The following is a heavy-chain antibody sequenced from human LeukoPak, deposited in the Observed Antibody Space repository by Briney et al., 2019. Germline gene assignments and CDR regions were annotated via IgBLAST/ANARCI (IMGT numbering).Heavy chain of an antibody. CDR2: KTTSDRNT. Sequence: PGGSLRLSCEASGFPFSSYTMGWARQAPGKGLGWVRTKTTSDRNTYYADSVKGRFTVSRDNSKNTLYLQMNSLRAEDTAVYYCARVDTAMAQITSEYFQHWGQGTLVTVSS. CDR3: ARVDTAMAQITSEYFQH. J-gene: IGHJ1*01. V-gene: IGHV3-23*01. D-gene: IGHD5-18*01. CDR1: GFPFSSYT.